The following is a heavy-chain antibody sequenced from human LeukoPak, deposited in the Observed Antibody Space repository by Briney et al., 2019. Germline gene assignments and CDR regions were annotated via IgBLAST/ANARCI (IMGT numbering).Heavy chain of an antibody. J-gene: IGHJ4*02. Sequence: GGSLRLSCAASGFTFGNYGMSWVRQAPGKGLEWVSGINWNGGSTGYADSVKGRFTISRDNAKNSLYLQMNSLRAEDTAMYYCARGWNSDYFDYWGQGTLVTVSS. CDR1: GFTFGNYG. CDR2: INWNGGST. CDR3: ARGWNSDYFDY. D-gene: IGHD1-7*01. V-gene: IGHV3-20*04.